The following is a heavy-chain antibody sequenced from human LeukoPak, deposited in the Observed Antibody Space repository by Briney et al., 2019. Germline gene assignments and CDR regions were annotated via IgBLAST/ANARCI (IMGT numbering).Heavy chain of an antibody. V-gene: IGHV1-69*05. Sequence: SVKVSCKAPGGTFSSEAFIWVRQAPGQGLGWMGGIIPIFGRADYAQKFQDIVTITTDESTSTVYMELSSLRSEDTAVYYCARGETILNWFDPWGQGTLVTVSS. CDR1: GGTFSSEA. J-gene: IGHJ5*02. D-gene: IGHD1-1*01. CDR2: IIPIFGRA. CDR3: ARGETILNWFDP.